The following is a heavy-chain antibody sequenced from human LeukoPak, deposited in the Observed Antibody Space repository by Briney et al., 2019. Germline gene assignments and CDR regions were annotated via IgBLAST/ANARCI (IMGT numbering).Heavy chain of an antibody. CDR1: GFTLSSYS. CDR2: ISSSSSYI. CDR3: AREPPDTAMVMDFDY. D-gene: IGHD5-18*01. Sequence: GGSLRLSCAASGFTLSSYSMNWVRQAPGKGLEWVSSISSSSSYIYYADSVKGRFTISRDNAKNSLYLQMNSLRAEDTAVYYCAREPPDTAMVMDFDYWGQGTLVTVSS. J-gene: IGHJ4*02. V-gene: IGHV3-21*01.